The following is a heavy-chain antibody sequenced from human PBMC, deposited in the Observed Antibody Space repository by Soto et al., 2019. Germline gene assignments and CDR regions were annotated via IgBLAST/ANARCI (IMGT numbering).Heavy chain of an antibody. Sequence: GGSLRLSCAASGFTFSDYYMSWIRPAPGKGLEWVSYISSSGSTIYYADSVKGRFTISRDNAKNSLYLQMNSLRAEDTAVYYCARVNPDVGTAIGFDYWGQGTLVTVSS. V-gene: IGHV3-11*01. CDR2: ISSSGSTI. D-gene: IGHD5-18*01. J-gene: IGHJ4*02. CDR1: GFTFSDYY. CDR3: ARVNPDVGTAIGFDY.